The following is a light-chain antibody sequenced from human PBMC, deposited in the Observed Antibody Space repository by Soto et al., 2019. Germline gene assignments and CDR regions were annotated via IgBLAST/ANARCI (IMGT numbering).Light chain of an antibody. V-gene: IGKV3-15*01. CDR1: QSVSSN. J-gene: IGKJ1*01. CDR3: QQYNNWPQT. Sequence: EIVMTQSPATLSASPGERATLSCRASQSVSSNLAWYQQKPSQAPRLLIYGASTRATGIPARFSGSGSGTEFTLTISSLQSEDFAVYYCQQYNNWPQTFGQGTKVEIK. CDR2: GAS.